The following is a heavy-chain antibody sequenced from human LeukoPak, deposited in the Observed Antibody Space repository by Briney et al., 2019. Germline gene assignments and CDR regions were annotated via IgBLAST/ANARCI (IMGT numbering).Heavy chain of an antibody. D-gene: IGHD5-18*01. Sequence: GGSLRLSCAASGFTFDDYAMHWVRQVPGKGLEWVSGISWNSGSIGYAASVTGRFTISRDNAKSSLYLQMNSLRAEDTALYYCAKGTGYSYGNNWFDPWGQGTLVTVSS. CDR3: AKGTGYSYGNNWFDP. V-gene: IGHV3-9*01. CDR2: ISWNSGSI. CDR1: GFTFDDYA. J-gene: IGHJ5*02.